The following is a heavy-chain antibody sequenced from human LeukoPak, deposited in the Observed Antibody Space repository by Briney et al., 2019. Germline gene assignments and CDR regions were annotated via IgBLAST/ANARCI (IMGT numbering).Heavy chain of an antibody. J-gene: IGHJ5*02. Sequence: SETLSLTCTVPGDSISSGGFYWSWIRQHPGKGLEWIGYIYYSGSTFYNPSLKSRVTISVDTSKNQFSLKLNSVTAADTAVYYCARDPQITGTTAWGQGTLVTVSS. V-gene: IGHV4-31*03. CDR1: GDSISSGGFY. D-gene: IGHD1-7*01. CDR2: IYYSGST. CDR3: ARDPQITGTTA.